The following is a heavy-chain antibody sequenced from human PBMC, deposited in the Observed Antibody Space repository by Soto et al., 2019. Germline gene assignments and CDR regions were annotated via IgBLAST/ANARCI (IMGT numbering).Heavy chain of an antibody. Sequence: EVQLVESGGALVQPGGSLRLSCAASGFTFSNYWMHWVRQAPGKGLVWISRMNSDGSNTVYADAVKGRFTISRDNAKNTLNLQINSQRVEDTAVYDWATSKGGVRYGPTNYWGQGTLVTVSS. CDR1: GFTFSNYW. J-gene: IGHJ4*02. D-gene: IGHD1-26*01. CDR2: MNSDGSNT. V-gene: IGHV3-74*01. CDR3: ATSKGGVRYGPTNY.